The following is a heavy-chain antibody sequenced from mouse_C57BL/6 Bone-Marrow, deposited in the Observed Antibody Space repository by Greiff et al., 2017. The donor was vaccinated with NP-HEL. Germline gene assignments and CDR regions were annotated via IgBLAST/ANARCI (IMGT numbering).Heavy chain of an antibody. D-gene: IGHD2-2*01. V-gene: IGHV5-12*01. J-gene: IGHJ4*01. CDR3: ARHPMVHYAMDY. Sequence: EVQVVESGGGLVQPGGSLKLSCAASGFTFSDYYMYWVRQTPEKRLEWVAYISNGGGSTYYPDTVKGRFTISRDNAKNTLYLQMSRLKSEDTAMYYCARHPMVHYAMDYWGQGTSVTVSS. CDR2: ISNGGGST. CDR1: GFTFSDYY.